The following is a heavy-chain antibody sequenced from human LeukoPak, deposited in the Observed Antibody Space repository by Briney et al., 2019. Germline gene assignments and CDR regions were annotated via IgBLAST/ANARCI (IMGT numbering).Heavy chain of an antibody. Sequence: GGSLRLSCAASGFTFSNAWMNWVRQAPGKGLEWVANIKQDGSEKYYVDSVKGRFTISRDNAKNSLYLQMNSLRAEDTAVYYCARSTSILEWLFNYWGQGTLVTVSS. J-gene: IGHJ4*02. CDR1: GFTFSNAW. V-gene: IGHV3-7*01. CDR3: ARSTSILEWLFNY. D-gene: IGHD3-3*01. CDR2: IKQDGSEK.